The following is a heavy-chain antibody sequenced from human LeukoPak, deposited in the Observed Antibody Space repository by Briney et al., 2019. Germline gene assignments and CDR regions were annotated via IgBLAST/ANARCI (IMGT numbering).Heavy chain of an antibody. CDR1: GFTVSINS. J-gene: IGHJ4*02. Sequence: GGSLRLSCTVSGFTVSINSMSWVRQAPGKGLEWVSFIYSGGNTHYSDSVKGRFTISRDSSKTALYLQMNSLRADDTAEYYCASRMVNWGKGTLVTVSS. V-gene: IGHV3-53*01. D-gene: IGHD1-14*01. CDR3: ASRMVN. CDR2: IYSGGNT.